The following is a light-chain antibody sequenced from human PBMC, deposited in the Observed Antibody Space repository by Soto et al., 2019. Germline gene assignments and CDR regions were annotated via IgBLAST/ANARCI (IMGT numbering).Light chain of an antibody. Sequence: SALTQPASVSGSPGQSITISCIGTSSDVGAFNYVSWYQHHPGKAPKLIIYDVTDRPSGVSNRFSASKSGNTASLTISGLQAEDEADYYCSSYTTRNTEAFGTGTKVTVL. CDR2: DVT. CDR3: SSYTTRNTEA. V-gene: IGLV2-14*03. CDR1: SSDVGAFNY. J-gene: IGLJ1*01.